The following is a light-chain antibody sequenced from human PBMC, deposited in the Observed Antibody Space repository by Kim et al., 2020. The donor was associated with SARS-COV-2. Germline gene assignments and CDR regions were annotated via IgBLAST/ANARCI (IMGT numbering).Light chain of an antibody. CDR1: NIGSKN. CDR2: RDG. J-gene: IGLJ1*01. CDR3: QVWDRDSYV. Sequence: SYELTQSLSVSVAPGQTATIPCGGDNIGSKNVHWYRQTPGQAPVLVIYRDGNRPSGIPERFSGSNWGNSATLTISRAQVGDEADYYCQVWDRDSYVFGSG. V-gene: IGLV3-9*01.